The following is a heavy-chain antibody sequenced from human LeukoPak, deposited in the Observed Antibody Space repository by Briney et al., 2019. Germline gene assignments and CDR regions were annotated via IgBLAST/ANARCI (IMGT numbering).Heavy chain of an antibody. V-gene: IGHV4-39*01. CDR1: GGSISSSSYY. CDR2: IYYSGST. CDR3: ARGWLQPVDY. Sequence: SETLSLTCTVSGGSISSSSYYWGWIRQPPGKGLEWIGSIYYSGSTYYNPSLKSRVTISVDTSKNQFSLKLISVTAADTAVYYCARGWLQPVDYWGQGTLVTVSS. D-gene: IGHD5-24*01. J-gene: IGHJ4*02.